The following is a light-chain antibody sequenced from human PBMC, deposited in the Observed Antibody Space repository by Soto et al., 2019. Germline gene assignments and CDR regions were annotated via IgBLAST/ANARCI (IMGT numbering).Light chain of an antibody. CDR2: LNNDGSH. J-gene: IGLJ2*01. V-gene: IGLV4-69*01. Sequence: QLVLTQSPSASASLGVSVKLTCTLSSGHSSYAIAWHQQQPEKGPRHLMKLNNDGSHSKGDGIPDRFSGSSSGAERYLTISSLQSEDEADYYCQTWGTGIMVFGGGTKLTVL. CDR1: SGHSSYA. CDR3: QTWGTGIMV.